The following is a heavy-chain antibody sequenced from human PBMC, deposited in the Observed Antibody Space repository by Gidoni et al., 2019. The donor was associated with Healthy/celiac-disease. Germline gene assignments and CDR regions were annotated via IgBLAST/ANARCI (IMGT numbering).Heavy chain of an antibody. J-gene: IGHJ6*02. Sequence: QVTLKESGPFLLNPIETLPLTCTVAGFSLSNARMGVSWIRQPPGKALEWLAHVFSNDEKAYSTALKSRLTVSMDTSKSQVVLTMTNMDPVDTATYYCALELRNPYYYYYGMDVWGQGTTVTVSS. D-gene: IGHD1-26*01. V-gene: IGHV2-26*01. CDR2: VFSNDEK. CDR1: GFSLSNARMG. CDR3: ALELRNPYYYYYGMDV.